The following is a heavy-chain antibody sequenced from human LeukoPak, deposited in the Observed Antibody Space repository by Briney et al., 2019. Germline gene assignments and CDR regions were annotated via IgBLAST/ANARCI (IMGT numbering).Heavy chain of an antibody. J-gene: IGHJ4*02. CDR2: VSGSGGST. CDR3: AKAAGRGYNYGDYFDY. D-gene: IGHD5-18*01. V-gene: IGHV3-23*01. Sequence: PGGSLRLSCAASGFTFSSDAMHWVRQAPGKGLEWVSAVSGSGGSTYYADSVKGRFTISRDNSKNTLYLQMNSLRAEDTAVYYCAKAAGRGYNYGDYFDYWGQGTLVTVSS. CDR1: GFTFSSDA.